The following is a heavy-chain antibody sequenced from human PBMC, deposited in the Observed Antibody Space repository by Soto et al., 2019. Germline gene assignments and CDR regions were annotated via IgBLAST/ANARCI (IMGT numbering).Heavy chain of an antibody. CDR3: ARVSEGQWLTIKSDTFDI. CDR1: GGSVSSSNHY. CDR2: IYYSGTT. D-gene: IGHD6-19*01. V-gene: IGHV4-39*02. Sequence: SETLSLTCTVSGGSVSSSNHYWGWIRQPPGKGLEWIGSIYYSGTTYYNPSLKSRVTISVDTSENQLSLKLSSVTAADTAVYYCARVSEGQWLTIKSDTFDIWGLGTLVTVSS. J-gene: IGHJ3*02.